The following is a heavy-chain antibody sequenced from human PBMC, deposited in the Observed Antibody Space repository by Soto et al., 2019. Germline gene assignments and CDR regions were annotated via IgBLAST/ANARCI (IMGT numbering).Heavy chain of an antibody. V-gene: IGHV3-23*01. D-gene: IGHD6-6*01. CDR3: AKDRPTTSSSKMDV. CDR1: GFTFCTFA. CDR2: ISGGGDGT. J-gene: IGHJ6*04. Sequence: GGSLRLSCAASGFTFCTFAMSWVRQAPGKGLEWVSTISGGGDGTYYADSVKGRFTISRDNSKNTMYLQMDSLRAEDTAVYYCAKDRPTTSSSKMDVWGKGTTVTVSS.